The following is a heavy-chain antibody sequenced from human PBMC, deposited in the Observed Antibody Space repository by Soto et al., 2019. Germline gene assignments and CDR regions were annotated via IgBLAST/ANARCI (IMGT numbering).Heavy chain of an antibody. V-gene: IGHV1-2*02. J-gene: IGHJ5*02. CDR2: INPNSGGT. CDR1: GYTFTGYY. Sequence: GASVKVSCKASGYTFTGYYMHWVRQAPGQGLEWMGWINPNSGGTNYAQKFQGRVTMTRDTSISTAYMELSRLRSDDTAVYYCARGANPHNRLELHWLDPWGQGTLVTVYS. CDR3: ARGANPHNRLELHWLDP. D-gene: IGHD1-7*01.